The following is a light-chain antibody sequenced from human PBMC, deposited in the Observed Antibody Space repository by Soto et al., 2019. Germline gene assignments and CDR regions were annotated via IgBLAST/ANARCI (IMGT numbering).Light chain of an antibody. Sequence: QSVLTQPASVSGSPGQSITISCTGTSSDVGGYSYVSWYQQHPGKTPKLMIYEVSNRPSGVSNHFSASKSGNTASLTISGLQAEDEADYYCSSYTSSNTVIFGGGTKVTVL. CDR2: EVS. V-gene: IGLV2-14*03. CDR1: SSDVGGYSY. J-gene: IGLJ2*01. CDR3: SSYTSSNTVI.